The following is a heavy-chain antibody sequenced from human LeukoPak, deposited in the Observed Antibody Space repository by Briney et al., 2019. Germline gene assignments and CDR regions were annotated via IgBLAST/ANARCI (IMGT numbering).Heavy chain of an antibody. CDR1: GYTFTSYY. Sequence: ASVKVSCKASGYTFTSYYMHWVRQAPGQGLEWMGIINPSGGSTSYAQKFQGRVTMTRDMSTSTVYMELSSLRSEDTAVYYCARDGDCSSTSCYAGTVGYYYYYYMDVWGKGTTVTVSS. CDR2: INPSGGST. J-gene: IGHJ6*03. CDR3: ARDGDCSSTSCYAGTVGYYYYYYMDV. D-gene: IGHD2-2*03. V-gene: IGHV1-46*01.